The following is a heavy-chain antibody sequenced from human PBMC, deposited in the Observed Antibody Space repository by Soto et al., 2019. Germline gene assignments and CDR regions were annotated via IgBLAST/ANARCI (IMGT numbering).Heavy chain of an antibody. CDR2: ISGSGDKT. CDR1: VFSFSNFD. Sequence: GSLRRSCAASVFSFSNFDMSWVRQAPATGLEWVSSISGSGDKTYYLDSVKGRFTISRDNSKNTLYLHMSSLGAEDTAVYFCAKDYASTWYWYFDPWGQGTLVTVSS. J-gene: IGHJ5*02. V-gene: IGHV3-23*01. D-gene: IGHD6-13*01. CDR3: AKDYASTWYWYFDP.